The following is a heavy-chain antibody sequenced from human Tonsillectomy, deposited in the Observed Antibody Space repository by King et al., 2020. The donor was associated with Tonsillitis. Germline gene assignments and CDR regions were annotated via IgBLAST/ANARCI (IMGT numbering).Heavy chain of an antibody. D-gene: IGHD3-9*01. J-gene: IGHJ4*02. CDR3: AKVNFDILTHFDY. Sequence: VQLVESGGDLVQPGGSLRLSCAASGFTFSRYVMSWVRQAPGKGLEWVSTVSENGTNTYYADSVRGRFTISRDNSKNTLYLQMNSLRAEDTAVYYCAKVNFDILTHFDYWGQGTLVTVSS. V-gene: IGHV3-23*04. CDR1: GFTFSRYV. CDR2: VSENGTNT.